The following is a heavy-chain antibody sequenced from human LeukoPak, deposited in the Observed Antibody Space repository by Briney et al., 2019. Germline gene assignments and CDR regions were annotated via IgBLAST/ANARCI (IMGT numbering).Heavy chain of an antibody. CDR2: ISSNGVST. J-gene: IGHJ3*02. D-gene: IGHD3-22*01. Sequence: GGSLRLSCAASGFTFSRYALHWVRQAPGEGLEYVSVISSNGVSTDYADSVKGRFTISRDNSRNTLYLQMSSLRAEDTAIYFCVKEDHYYDSSGYYYAGAFDIWGQGTLVTVSS. CDR1: GFTFSRYA. CDR3: VKEDHYYDSSGYYYAGAFDI. V-gene: IGHV3-64D*06.